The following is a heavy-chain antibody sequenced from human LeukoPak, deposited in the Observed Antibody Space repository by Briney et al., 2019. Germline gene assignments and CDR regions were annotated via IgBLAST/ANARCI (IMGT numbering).Heavy chain of an antibody. J-gene: IGHJ5*02. Sequence: GGSLRLSCAVSGFIFDDYAMHWVRQAPGKGLVWVSRIKTDGSSTSYADSVKGRFTISRDNAKNTLFLQMNSLRAEDTAVYYCARGGDGYYLWGQGTLVTVSS. CDR1: GFIFDDYA. CDR3: ARGGDGYYL. D-gene: IGHD3-22*01. V-gene: IGHV3-74*01. CDR2: IKTDGSST.